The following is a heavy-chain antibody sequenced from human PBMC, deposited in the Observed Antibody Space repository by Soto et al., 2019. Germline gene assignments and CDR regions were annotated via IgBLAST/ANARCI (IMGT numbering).Heavy chain of an antibody. CDR3: AKDLDSSSFSPTDPGYMDV. CDR2: ISWNSGSI. J-gene: IGHJ6*03. CDR1: GFTFGYYA. V-gene: IGHV3-9*01. Sequence: AGGAPRLSCAASGFTFGYYAMHRVRPASRKGLGWVSGISWNSGSIGYADSVKGRFTISRDNAKNSLYLQMNSLRAEDTALYYCAKDLDSSSFSPTDPGYMDVWGKGTTVTVS. D-gene: IGHD6-6*01.